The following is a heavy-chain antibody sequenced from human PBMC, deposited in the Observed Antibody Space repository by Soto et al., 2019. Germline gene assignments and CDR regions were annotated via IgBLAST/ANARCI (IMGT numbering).Heavy chain of an antibody. CDR1: GGSFSGYY. J-gene: IGHJ4*02. CDR3: ARGGKLFGPALDY. V-gene: IGHV4-34*01. D-gene: IGHD3-10*01. Sequence: SETLSLTCAVYGGSFSGYYWSWIRQPPGKGLEWIGEINHSGSTNYNPSLKSRVTISVDTSKNQFSLKLSSVTAADTAVYYCARGGKLFGPALDYWGQGTLVTVSS. CDR2: INHSGST.